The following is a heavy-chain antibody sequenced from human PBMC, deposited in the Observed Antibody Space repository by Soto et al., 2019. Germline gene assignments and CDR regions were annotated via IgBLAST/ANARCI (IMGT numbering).Heavy chain of an antibody. CDR1: GFTFTSSA. CDR2: IVVGSGNT. V-gene: IGHV1-58*01. J-gene: IGHJ4*02. Sequence: SVKVSCKASGFTFTSSAVQWVRQARGQRLEWIGWIVVGSGNTNYAQKFQERVTITRDMSTSTAYMELSSLRSEDTAVYYCARGSGYDFRFDYWGQGTLVTVSS. D-gene: IGHD5-12*01. CDR3: ARGSGYDFRFDY.